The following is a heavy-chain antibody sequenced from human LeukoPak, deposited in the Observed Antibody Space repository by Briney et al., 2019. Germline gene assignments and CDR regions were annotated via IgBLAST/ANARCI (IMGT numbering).Heavy chain of an antibody. D-gene: IGHD6-19*01. CDR1: GGSFSGYY. CDR2: INHSGNT. J-gene: IGHJ5*02. Sequence: KPSETLSLTCAVYGGSFSGYYWSWIRQPPGKGLEWIGEINHSGNTNYNPSLKSRVTISVDTSKNQFSLKLSSVTAADTAVYYCARVLAVAGKTFDPWGQGTLVTVSS. V-gene: IGHV4-34*01. CDR3: ARVLAVAGKTFDP.